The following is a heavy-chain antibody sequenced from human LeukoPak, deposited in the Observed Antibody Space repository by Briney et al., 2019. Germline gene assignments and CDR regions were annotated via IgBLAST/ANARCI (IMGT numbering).Heavy chain of an antibody. V-gene: IGHV1-2*02. D-gene: IGHD6-13*01. J-gene: IGHJ4*02. CDR2: INPNSGGT. CDR1: GYTFIGYY. CDR3: GKSGGSIAAALTLFDY. Sequence: ASVTVSCMASGYTFIGYYMHWVRPAPGQGLEWMGWINPNSGGTNYAQKFQGRVSMTRDTSISTAYMELRSLRSDDTAVYYCGKSGGSIAAALTLFDYWGQGTLVTVSS.